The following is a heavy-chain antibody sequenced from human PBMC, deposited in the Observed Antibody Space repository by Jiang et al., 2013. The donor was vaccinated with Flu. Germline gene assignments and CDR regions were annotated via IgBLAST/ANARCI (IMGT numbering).Heavy chain of an antibody. J-gene: IGHJ6*02. D-gene: IGHD4-17*01. CDR2: IVVGSGKT. V-gene: IGHV1-58*02. Sequence: GAEVKKPGTSVKVSCKSSGFTFTSSAMQWVRQARGQRLEWIGWIVVGSGKTKYAQNFQERVTITRDMSTTTAYMELSTLRSDDTAVYYCAATTYADYGPGHLYYYGVDVWGQGTTVTVSS. CDR1: GFTFTSSA. CDR3: AATTYADYGPGHLYYYGVDV.